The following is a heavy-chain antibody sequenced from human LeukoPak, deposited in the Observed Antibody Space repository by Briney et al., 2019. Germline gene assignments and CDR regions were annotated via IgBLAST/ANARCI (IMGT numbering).Heavy chain of an antibody. V-gene: IGHV3-23*01. CDR1: EFTFSTYA. D-gene: IGHD6-19*01. J-gene: IGHJ4*02. CDR2: ISGSGGIT. Sequence: GGSLRLSCAASEFTFSTYAMGWVRQAAGKGLEWVSTISGSGGITHYADSVKGRFTISRDNSRNTLFLQMSGLRAEDTAVYYCASSSPWGQWPAYFDYWGQGTLVTVSS. CDR3: ASSSPWGQWPAYFDY.